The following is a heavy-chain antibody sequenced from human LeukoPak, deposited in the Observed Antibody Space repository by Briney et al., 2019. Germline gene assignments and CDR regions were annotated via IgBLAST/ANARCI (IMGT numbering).Heavy chain of an antibody. D-gene: IGHD4-17*01. V-gene: IGHV1-18*01. CDR2: ISAYNGNT. J-gene: IGHJ4*02. Sequence: ASVKVSCKASGYTFTSYGISWVRQAPGQGLEWMGWISAYNGNTNYAQELQGRVTMTTDTSTSTAYMELRSLRSDDTAVYYCARLVWDYGDYIPGDYWGQGTPVTVSS. CDR3: ARLVWDYGDYIPGDY. CDR1: GYTFTSYG.